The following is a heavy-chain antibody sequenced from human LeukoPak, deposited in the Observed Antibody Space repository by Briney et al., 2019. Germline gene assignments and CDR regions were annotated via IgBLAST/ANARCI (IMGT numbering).Heavy chain of an antibody. V-gene: IGHV3-21*01. D-gene: IGHD6-19*01. CDR2: IGTSSSYI. Sequence: GGSLRLSCAASGFIFSTYSMNWVRQAPGKGLEWVSSIGTSSSYIYYGDSVKGRFTISRDNAKNSLYLQMNSLRAEDTAVYYCARDLHPSGWSDFDYWGQGTLVTVSS. J-gene: IGHJ4*02. CDR1: GFIFSTYS. CDR3: ARDLHPSGWSDFDY.